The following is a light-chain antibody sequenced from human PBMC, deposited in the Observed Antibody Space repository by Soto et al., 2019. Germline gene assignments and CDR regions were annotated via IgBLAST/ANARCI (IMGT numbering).Light chain of an antibody. V-gene: IGKV1-39*01. CDR3: QQTYTALIT. J-gene: IGKJ5*01. CDR2: AAS. CDR1: QSISNS. Sequence: DFQMTQSPSSLSASVGDRVTITCRASQSISNSLNWYQHKAGKAPKLLISAASSLQSGVPSRFSGGGSGTDFTLTISSLQPEDFATYYCQQTYTALITFGQGTRLDIK.